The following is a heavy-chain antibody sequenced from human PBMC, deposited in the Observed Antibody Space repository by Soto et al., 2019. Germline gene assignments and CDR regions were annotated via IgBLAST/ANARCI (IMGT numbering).Heavy chain of an antibody. CDR2: IYYSGST. CDR3: ARAPGSYYYYYMDV. J-gene: IGHJ6*03. CDR1: GGSISSYY. V-gene: IGHV4-59*01. Sequence: PSETLSLTCTVSGGSISSYYWSWIRQPPGKGLEWIGYIYYSGSTNYNPSLKSRVTISVDTSKNQFSLKLSSVTAADTAVYYCARAPGSYYYYYMDVWGKGTTVTVS. D-gene: IGHD1-1*01.